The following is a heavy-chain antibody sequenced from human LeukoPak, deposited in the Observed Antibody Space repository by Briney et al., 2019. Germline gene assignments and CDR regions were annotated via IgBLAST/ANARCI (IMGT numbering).Heavy chain of an antibody. CDR3: ARDLYCXXGSXYXXXDP. CDR1: GYSISSGYY. D-gene: IGHD2-15*01. Sequence: SETLSLTCTVSGYSISSGYYWGWIRQPPGKGLEWIGSIYHSGSTYYNPSLKSRVTISVDTSKNQFSLKLSSVTAADTAVSYCARDLYCXXGSXYXXXDPXGXGTLVTVSS. J-gene: IGHJ5*02. V-gene: IGHV4-38-2*02. CDR2: IYHSGST.